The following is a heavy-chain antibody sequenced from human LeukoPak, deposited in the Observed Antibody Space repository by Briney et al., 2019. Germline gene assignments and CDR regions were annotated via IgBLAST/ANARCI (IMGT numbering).Heavy chain of an antibody. CDR2: IYYSGST. CDR3: ARQDTPEGLGTLYY. Sequence: NTSETLSLSCTVSGGSISSSSYYWGWMRQPPGKGLEWIGSIYYSGSTYYNPSLKSRVTISVDTSKNQFSLKLSSVTAADTAVYYCARQDTPEGLGTLYYWGQGTLVTASS. J-gene: IGHJ4*02. CDR1: GGSISSSSYY. V-gene: IGHV4-39*07. D-gene: IGHD2-2*02.